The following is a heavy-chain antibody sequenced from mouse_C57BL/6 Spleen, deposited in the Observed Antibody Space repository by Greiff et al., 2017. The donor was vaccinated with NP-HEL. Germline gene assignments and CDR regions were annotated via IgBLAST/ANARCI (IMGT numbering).Heavy chain of an antibody. CDR1: GYAFSSSW. V-gene: IGHV1-82*01. D-gene: IGHD1-1*01. CDR3: ARYGYYYGSRTGYFDV. J-gene: IGHJ1*03. CDR2: IYPGDGDT. Sequence: QVQLQQSGPELVKPGASVKISCKASGYAFSSSWMNWVKQRPGKGLEWIGRIYPGDGDTNYNGKFKGKATLTADKSSSTAYMQLSSLTSEDSAVYFCARYGYYYGSRTGYFDVWGTGTTVTVSS.